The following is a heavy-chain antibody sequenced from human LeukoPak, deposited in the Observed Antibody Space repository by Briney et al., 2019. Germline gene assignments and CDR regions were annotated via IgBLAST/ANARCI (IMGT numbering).Heavy chain of an antibody. CDR1: GFTFSSYW. CDR2: IKQDGSEK. Sequence: GGSLRLSCAASGFTFSSYWVRWVRPAPGEGVEWVAKIKQDGSEKYYVDSVKGRFTISRDNAKNSLYLQMNSLRAEDTAVYYCARDKWYYDILTGYPLDYWGQGTLVTVSS. J-gene: IGHJ4*02. V-gene: IGHV3-7*01. CDR3: ARDKWYYDILTGYPLDY. D-gene: IGHD3-9*01.